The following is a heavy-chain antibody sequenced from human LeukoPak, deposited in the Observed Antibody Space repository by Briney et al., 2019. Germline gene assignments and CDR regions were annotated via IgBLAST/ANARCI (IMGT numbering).Heavy chain of an antibody. D-gene: IGHD4-23*01. Sequence: GSLILSCSGSGFTFSTYNIIWVRQPPARGVVGISYFISGAITIYYGDSVKRRLTISRDNAKNSLYLQMNGLRAEDTAVYYCARPGGFAGGRSFHHWGQGTLVTVSS. CDR2: FISGAITI. V-gene: IGHV3-48*01. J-gene: IGHJ4*02. CDR1: GFTFSTYN. CDR3: ARPGGFAGGRSFHH.